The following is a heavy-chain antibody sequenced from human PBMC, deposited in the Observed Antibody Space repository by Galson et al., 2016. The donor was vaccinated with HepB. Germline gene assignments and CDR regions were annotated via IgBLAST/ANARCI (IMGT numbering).Heavy chain of an antibody. CDR1: GYTFTYYS. CDR3: ARDSRGGVVMLLDHYYMDV. D-gene: IGHD3-3*01. Sequence: SVKVSCKASGYTFTYYSIHWVRQAPGQGLEWMGISNPRDGSTTYAQKFQGRFTVASDTPTGTLSMELSSLSSEDTAVYYGARDSRGGVVMLLDHYYMDVWGEGTTVTVSS. CDR2: SNPRDGST. J-gene: IGHJ6*03. V-gene: IGHV1-46*01.